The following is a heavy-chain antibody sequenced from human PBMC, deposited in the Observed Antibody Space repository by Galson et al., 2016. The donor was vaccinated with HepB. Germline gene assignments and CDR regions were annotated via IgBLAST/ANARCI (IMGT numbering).Heavy chain of an antibody. CDR2: IRSKPNSYAT. CDR3: ASTIVTALYHYYYGIDV. D-gene: IGHD4-11*01. V-gene: IGHV3-73*01. CDR1: GFTFSGSA. Sequence: SLRLSCAASGFTFSGSATYWVRQASGKGLEWVGRIRSKPNSYATAYGASVNGRFTISRDDSKNTAYLQMNSLKTEDTAVYYCASTIVTALYHYYYGIDVWGQGTTVTVSS. J-gene: IGHJ6*02.